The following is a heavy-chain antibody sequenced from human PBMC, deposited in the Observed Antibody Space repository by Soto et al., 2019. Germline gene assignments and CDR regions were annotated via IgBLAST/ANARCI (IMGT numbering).Heavy chain of an antibody. J-gene: IGHJ4*02. Sequence: SETLSLTCGVYGGSLSGYYWSWIRQLPGKGLEWIGEITPGGSAAYHPSLRRRAAISLDTSKNQISLEVNSVTVADTGVYYCARGGGWRWTPPWGQGTLVTVSS. D-gene: IGHD3-3*01. CDR2: ITPGGSA. V-gene: IGHV4-34*01. CDR3: ARGGGWRWTPP. CDR1: GGSLSGYY.